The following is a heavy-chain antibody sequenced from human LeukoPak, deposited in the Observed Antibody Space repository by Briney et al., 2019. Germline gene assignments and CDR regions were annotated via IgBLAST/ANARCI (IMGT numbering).Heavy chain of an antibody. D-gene: IGHD3-3*01. J-gene: IGHJ6*03. CDR3: ARDLFWSGYYTGTYYYYMDV. V-gene: IGHV4-30-4*08. CDR1: GGSISSYY. CDR2: IYYSGST. Sequence: PSETLSLTCTVSGGSISSYYWSWIRQPPGKGLEWIGYIYYSGSTYYNPSLKSRVTISVDTSKNQFSLKLSSVTAADTAVYYCARDLFWSGYYTGTYYYYMDVWGKGTTVTVSS.